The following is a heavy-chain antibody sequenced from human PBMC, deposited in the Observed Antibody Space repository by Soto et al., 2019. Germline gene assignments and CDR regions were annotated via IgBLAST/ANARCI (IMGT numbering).Heavy chain of an antibody. D-gene: IGHD3-3*01. J-gene: IGHJ3*02. Sequence: ASVKVSCKVSGYTLTELSMHWVRQAPGKGLEWMGGFDPEDGETIYAQKFQGRVTMTEDTSTDTAYMELSSLRSEDTAVYYCATSVLRFLEWSVGRPDAFDIWGQGTVVTVSS. CDR3: ATSVLRFLEWSVGRPDAFDI. V-gene: IGHV1-24*01. CDR2: FDPEDGET. CDR1: GYTLTELS.